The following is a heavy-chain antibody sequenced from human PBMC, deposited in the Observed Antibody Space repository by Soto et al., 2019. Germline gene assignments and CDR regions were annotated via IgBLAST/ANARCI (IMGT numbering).Heavy chain of an antibody. Sequence: SETLSLTCTVSGGSINSYYWSWIRQPPGKGLEWIGYIYYSGSTNYNPSLKSRVTISVDTSKNQFSLKLSSVTAADTAVYYCASSLDGDTDAFDIWGQGTMVTVSS. D-gene: IGHD2-21*02. V-gene: IGHV4-59*01. CDR3: ASSLDGDTDAFDI. CDR2: IYYSGST. J-gene: IGHJ3*02. CDR1: GGSINSYY.